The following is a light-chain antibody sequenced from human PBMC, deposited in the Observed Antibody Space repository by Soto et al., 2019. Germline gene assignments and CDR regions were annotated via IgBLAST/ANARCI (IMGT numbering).Light chain of an antibody. V-gene: IGKV1-39*01. CDR2: GAS. CDR3: QQSFGTLGT. Sequence: IQITQSPSPRSGSVGERVTITCRASQSISIYLNWDQQKTGKAPTPLIYGASRLHRGVPSRFSGSGSGTDFTLTIRRLQPEYFATYSCQQSFGTLGTFGQGTKVDIK. J-gene: IGKJ1*01. CDR1: QSISIY.